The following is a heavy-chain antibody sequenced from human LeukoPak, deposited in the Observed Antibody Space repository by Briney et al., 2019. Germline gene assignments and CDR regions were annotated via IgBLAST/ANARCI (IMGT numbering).Heavy chain of an antibody. V-gene: IGHV1-2*06. D-gene: IGHD5-24*01. J-gene: IGHJ4*02. CDR3: AREVGGYKPTYYFDY. CDR1: GYTFTGYY. Sequence: ASVKVSCKASGYTFTGYYMHWVRLAPGQGHEWMGRINPNSGGTNYAQKFQGRVTMTRDTSISTAYMELSRLRSDDTAVYYCAREVGGYKPTYYFDYWGQGTLVTVSS. CDR2: INPNSGGT.